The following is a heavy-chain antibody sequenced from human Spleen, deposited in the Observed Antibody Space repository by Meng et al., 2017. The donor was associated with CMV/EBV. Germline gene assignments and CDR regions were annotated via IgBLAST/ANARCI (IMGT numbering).Heavy chain of an antibody. D-gene: IGHD2-2*03. Sequence: ASVKVSCKASGYTFTGYYMHWVRQAPGQGLEWMGWINPNSGGTNYAQKFQGRVTMTRDTSISTAYMDFSRLTFDDTAVYYCARVGYGEGFDYWGQGTLVTVSS. J-gene: IGHJ4*02. CDR1: GYTFTGYY. CDR3: ARVGYGEGFDY. V-gene: IGHV1-2*02. CDR2: INPNSGGT.